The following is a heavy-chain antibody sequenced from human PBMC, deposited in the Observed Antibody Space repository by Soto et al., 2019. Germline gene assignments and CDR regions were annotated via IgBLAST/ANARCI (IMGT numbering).Heavy chain of an antibody. CDR2: SSSSSSYI. CDR3: ARAYGDYVDFDY. D-gene: IGHD4-17*01. V-gene: IGHV3-21*01. J-gene: IGHJ4*02. Sequence: EVQLVESGGGLVKPGGSLRLSCAASGFTFSSYSMKWVRQAPGKGLEWVSSSSSSSSYIYYADSVKGRFTISRDNAKNSLYLQMNSLRAEDTAVYYCARAYGDYVDFDYWGQGTLVTVSS. CDR1: GFTFSSYS.